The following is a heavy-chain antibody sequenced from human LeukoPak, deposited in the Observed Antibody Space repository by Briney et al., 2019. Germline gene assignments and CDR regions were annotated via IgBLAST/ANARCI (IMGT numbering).Heavy chain of an antibody. CDR1: GGSISSHY. J-gene: IGHJ6*03. Sequence: PSETLSLTCTVPGGSISSHYWSWIRQPPGKGLEWIGYIYYSGSTNYNPSLKSRVTISVDTSKNQFSLKLSSVTAADTAVYYCARGVVPAAIAPYYYYYYMDVWGKGTTVTVSS. V-gene: IGHV4-59*11. CDR2: IYYSGST. D-gene: IGHD2-2*01. CDR3: ARGVVPAAIAPYYYYYYMDV.